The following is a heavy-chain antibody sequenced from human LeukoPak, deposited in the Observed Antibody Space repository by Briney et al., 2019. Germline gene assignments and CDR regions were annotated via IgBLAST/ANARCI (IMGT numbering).Heavy chain of an antibody. Sequence: SETLSLTCTVSGGSISSYYWSWIRQPPGKGLEWIGYIYYSGSTNNNPSLKSRVTISVDTSKNQFSLKLSSVTAADTAVYYCSRAGIAVRTYYYYGMDVWGQGPTVIVSS. V-gene: IGHV4-59*01. J-gene: IGHJ6*02. CDR1: GGSISSYY. D-gene: IGHD6-19*01. CDR2: IYYSGST. CDR3: SRAGIAVRTYYYYGMDV.